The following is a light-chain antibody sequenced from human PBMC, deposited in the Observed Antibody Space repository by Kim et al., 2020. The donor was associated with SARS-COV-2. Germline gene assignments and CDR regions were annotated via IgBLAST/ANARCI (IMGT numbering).Light chain of an antibody. CDR3: HQRSNWPRALT. Sequence: PGEGATLSCRASQSVGSSLAWYQQKPGQAPRLLIHDASNRATGIPARFSGSGSGTDFTLTITSLEPEDFAVYYCHQRSNWPRALTFGGGTKVEIK. J-gene: IGKJ4*01. V-gene: IGKV3-11*01. CDR1: QSVGSS. CDR2: DAS.